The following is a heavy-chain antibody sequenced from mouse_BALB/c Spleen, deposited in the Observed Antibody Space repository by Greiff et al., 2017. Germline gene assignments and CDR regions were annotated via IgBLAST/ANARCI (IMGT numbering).Heavy chain of an antibody. CDR3: ARWGGNYPFDY. Sequence: EVKLMESGGGLVQPGGSRKLSCAASGFTFSSFGMHWVRQAPEKGLEWVAYISSGSSTIYYADTVKGRFTISRDNPKNTLFLQMTSLRSEDTAMYYCARWGGNYPFDYWGQGTTLTVSS. J-gene: IGHJ2*01. CDR1: GFTFSSFG. D-gene: IGHD2-1*01. V-gene: IGHV5-17*02. CDR2: ISSGSSTI.